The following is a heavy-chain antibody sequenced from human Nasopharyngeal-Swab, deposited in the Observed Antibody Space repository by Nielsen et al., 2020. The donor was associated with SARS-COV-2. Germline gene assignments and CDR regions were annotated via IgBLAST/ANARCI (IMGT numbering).Heavy chain of an antibody. CDR3: TTASQLWLLHFDY. CDR1: GFTFSNAW. Sequence: GESLKISCAASGFTFSNAWMSWVRPAPGKGLEWVGRIKSKTDGGTTDYAAPVKGRFTISRDDSKNTLYLQMNSLKTEDTAVYYCTTASQLWLLHFDYWGQGTLVTVSS. V-gene: IGHV3-15*01. J-gene: IGHJ4*02. CDR2: IKSKTDGGTT. D-gene: IGHD5-18*01.